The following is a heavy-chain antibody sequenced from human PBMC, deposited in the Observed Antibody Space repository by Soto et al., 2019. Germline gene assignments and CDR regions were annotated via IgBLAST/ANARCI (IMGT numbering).Heavy chain of an antibody. CDR3: ATSLRLLSGSAFDI. CDR1: GFTFSSYA. J-gene: IGHJ3*02. V-gene: IGHV3-23*01. Sequence: GGSLRLSCAASGFTFSSYAMSWVRQAPGKGLEWDSAITASGDTTYYADSVKGRFTISRDNSKSTMYLQMNSLRAEDTAVYYCATSLRLLSGSAFDIWGQGTMVTVSS. CDR2: ITASGDTT.